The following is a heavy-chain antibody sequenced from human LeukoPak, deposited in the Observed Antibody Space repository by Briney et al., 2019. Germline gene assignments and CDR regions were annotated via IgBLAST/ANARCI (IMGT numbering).Heavy chain of an antibody. CDR3: ARWQGPNMFDP. CDR1: GGSISSGGYY. Sequence: SETLSLTCNVSGGSISSGGYYWSWIRQHPGKGLEWMGYIYYSGSTYYNPSLKSRVTISVDTSKNQFSLKLSSVTAADTAVYYCARWQGPNMFDPWGQGTLVTVSS. J-gene: IGHJ5*02. CDR2: IYYSGST. V-gene: IGHV4-31*03.